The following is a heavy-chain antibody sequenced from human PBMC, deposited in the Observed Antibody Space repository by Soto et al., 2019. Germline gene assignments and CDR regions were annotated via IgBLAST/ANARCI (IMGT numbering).Heavy chain of an antibody. D-gene: IGHD6-13*01. V-gene: IGHV3-48*02. CDR2: ISDTSRTK. J-gene: IGHJ4*02. CDR3: ARDLYSSSFYYFGY. CDR1: GFTFSSFN. Sequence: EVQLVESGGGFVQPGGSLRLSCAGTGFTFSSFNMNWVRQAPGKGLEWVSYISDTSRTKNYADSVKGRFTISRDNAKNSLYLHMNSLRDEDTAVYYCARDLYSSSFYYFGYWGQGTLVTVSS.